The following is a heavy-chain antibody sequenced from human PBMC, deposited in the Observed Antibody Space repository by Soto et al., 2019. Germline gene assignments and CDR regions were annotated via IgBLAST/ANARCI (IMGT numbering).Heavy chain of an antibody. CDR1: GFSLGTYGVG. D-gene: IGHD1-26*01. CDR2: IYWDDDK. J-gene: IGHJ2*01. Sequence: QITLNESGPTLVKPTQTLTLTCTFSGFSLGTYGVGVGWIRQPPGKALEWLALIYWDDDKRYSPSLKSRLTITNDTCKRQVFLTLTNMDPVDTATYYCAHRGGGIVDWYFDLWGRGTPVIVSS. V-gene: IGHV2-5*02. CDR3: AHRGGGIVDWYFDL.